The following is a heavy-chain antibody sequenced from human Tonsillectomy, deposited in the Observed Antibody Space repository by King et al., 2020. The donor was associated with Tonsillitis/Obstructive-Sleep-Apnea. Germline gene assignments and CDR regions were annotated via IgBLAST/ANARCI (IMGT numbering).Heavy chain of an antibody. CDR1: GFTFNNYF. D-gene: IGHD1-26*01. CDR3: ERDLVGATY. J-gene: IGHJ4*02. CDR2: ISSGSYYL. Sequence: VQLVESGGGLVKPGGSLRLSCAASGFTFNNYFMTWVRQAPGKGLEWVSSISSGSYYLHYADSVKGRFTIYRDNAKNSLYLQMNSLRAEDTAVYYCERDLVGATYWGQGTLVTVSS. V-gene: IGHV3-21*01.